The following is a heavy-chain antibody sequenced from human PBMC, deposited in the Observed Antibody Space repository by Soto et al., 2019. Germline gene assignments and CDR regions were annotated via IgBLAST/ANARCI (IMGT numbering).Heavy chain of an antibody. Sequence: QVQLVQSGAEVKKPGASVKVSCKASGYTFTSYDINWVRQATGQGLEWMGWMNPNSGNTGYAQKFQGRVTRTRNTSRSTAYIELSSLRSEDTSVYYCARDRSSGWYVDYWGQGTLVTVSS. CDR3: ARDRSSGWYVDY. CDR1: GYTFTSYD. V-gene: IGHV1-8*01. J-gene: IGHJ4*02. CDR2: MNPNSGNT. D-gene: IGHD6-19*01.